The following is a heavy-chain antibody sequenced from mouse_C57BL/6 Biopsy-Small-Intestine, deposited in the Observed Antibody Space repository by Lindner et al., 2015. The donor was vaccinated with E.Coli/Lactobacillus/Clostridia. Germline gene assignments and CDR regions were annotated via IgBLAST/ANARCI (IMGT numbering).Heavy chain of an antibody. J-gene: IGHJ2*01. V-gene: IGHV1-81*01. D-gene: IGHD4-1*01. CDR2: IYPRSGNT. CDR3: ARELTGPGIFDY. CDR1: GYTFISYG. Sequence: VQLQESGAELARPGASVKLSCKASGYTFISYGISWVKQRTGQGLEWIGEIYPRSGNTYYNEKFKGKATLTADKSSSTAYMEFRSLTSEDSAVYFCARELTGPGIFDYWGQGTTLTVSS.